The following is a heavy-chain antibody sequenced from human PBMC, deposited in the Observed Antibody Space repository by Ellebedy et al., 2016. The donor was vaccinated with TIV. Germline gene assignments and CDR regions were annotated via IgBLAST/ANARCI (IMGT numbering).Heavy chain of an antibody. V-gene: IGHV3-23*01. CDR3: AKKGRDRGSPDYYYYYGMDV. CDR1: GFTFSSYA. CDR2: ISGSGGST. J-gene: IGHJ6*02. Sequence: GESLKISCAASGFTFSSYAMSWVRQAPGKGLEWVSAISGSGGSTYYADSVKGRFTISRDNSKNTLYLQMNSLRAEDTAVYYCAKKGRDRGSPDYYYYYGMDVWGQGTTVTVSS. D-gene: IGHD1-26*01.